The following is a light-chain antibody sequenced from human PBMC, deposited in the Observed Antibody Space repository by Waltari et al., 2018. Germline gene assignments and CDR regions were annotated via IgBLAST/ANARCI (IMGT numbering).Light chain of an antibody. CDR2: KAS. Sequence: DILWTQSPSTLSASVGDIFTLTLRDSQNIHKWLSWYQQKPGKAPKLLIYKASTLESGVPSRFSGSGSGTDVTHSNSSLQPDDFTTYYCQQNKSYTLLTFGGGTKVKIK. CDR1: QNIHKW. V-gene: IGKV1-5*03. J-gene: IGKJ4*01. CDR3: QQNKSYTLLT.